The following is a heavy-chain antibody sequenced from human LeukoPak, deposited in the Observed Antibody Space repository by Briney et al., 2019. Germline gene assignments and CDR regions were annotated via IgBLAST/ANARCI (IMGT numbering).Heavy chain of an antibody. Sequence: SETLSLTCTVSGGSISSSSYYWGWIRQPPGKGLEWIGSIYYSGSTYYNPSLKSRVTISVDTSKNQFSLKLSSVTAADTAVYYCARGSRWELPLDYWGQGTLVTVPS. CDR2: IYYSGST. CDR1: GGSISSSSYY. V-gene: IGHV4-39*01. J-gene: IGHJ4*02. D-gene: IGHD1-26*01. CDR3: ARGSRWELPLDY.